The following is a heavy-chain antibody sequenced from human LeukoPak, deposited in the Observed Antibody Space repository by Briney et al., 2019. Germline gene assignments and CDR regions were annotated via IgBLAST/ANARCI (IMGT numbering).Heavy chain of an antibody. Sequence: SETLSLTCTVSGASVSGSPYYWSWIRQPPGKGLEWIGFIFYSGTTNYNPSLKSRVTISVDTSKNQFSLKLSSVTAADTAVYYCARGGWNKFDYWGQGTLVTVSS. D-gene: IGHD3-22*01. CDR3: ARGGWNKFDY. CDR2: IFYSGTT. J-gene: IGHJ4*02. CDR1: GASVSGSPYY. V-gene: IGHV4-61*01.